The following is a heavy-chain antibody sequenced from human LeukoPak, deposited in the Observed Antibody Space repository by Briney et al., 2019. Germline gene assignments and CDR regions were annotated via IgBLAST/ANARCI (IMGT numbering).Heavy chain of an antibody. CDR1: GITFSSYS. CDR3: ARDRGVYCTNGVCYGPYYYYYGMDV. CDR2: ISSSSSYI. Sequence: GGSLRLSCAASGITFSSYSMNWVRQAPGKGLEWVSSISSSSSYIYYADSVKGRFTISRDNAKNSLYLQMNSLRAEDTAVYYCARDRGVYCTNGVCYGPYYYYYGMDVWGQGTTVTVSS. V-gene: IGHV3-21*01. J-gene: IGHJ6*02. D-gene: IGHD2-8*01.